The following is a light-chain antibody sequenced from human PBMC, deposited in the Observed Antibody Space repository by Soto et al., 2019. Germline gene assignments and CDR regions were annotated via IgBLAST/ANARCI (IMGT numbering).Light chain of an antibody. CDR2: EVN. J-gene: IGLJ1*01. CDR1: RSDIGDSNL. CDR3: ASFRSGTILV. Sequence: QSALTQPASVSVSPGQSVTISCTGPRSDIGDSNLISWYQHSPGKAPRLLIYEVNNRPSGVSRRFSGSKAGNTASLTISGLLDDDEADYFCASFRSGTILVFGSGTKVTVL. V-gene: IGLV2-14*01.